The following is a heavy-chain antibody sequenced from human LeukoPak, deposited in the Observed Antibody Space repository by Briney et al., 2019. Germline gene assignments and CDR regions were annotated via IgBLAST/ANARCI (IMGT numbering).Heavy chain of an antibody. CDR3: ARLASGSFDY. J-gene: IGHJ4*02. CDR2: IDPSDSYT. CDR1: GYGFTSYW. V-gene: IGHV5-10-1*01. D-gene: IGHD3-22*01. Sequence: PGEAPRISSKGSGYGFTSYWISWVRQMPGKGLEWMGRIDPSDSYTNYSPSFQGHVTISADKSISTAYLQWSSLKASDTAMYYCARLASGSFDYWGQGTLVTVS.